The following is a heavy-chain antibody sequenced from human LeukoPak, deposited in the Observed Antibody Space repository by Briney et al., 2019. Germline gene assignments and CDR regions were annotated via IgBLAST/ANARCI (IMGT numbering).Heavy chain of an antibody. Sequence: GGSLRLSCAASGFTFSSYGMHWVRQAPGKGLEWVAVISYDGSNKYYADSVKGRFTISRDNSKNTLYLQMNSLRAEDTAVYYCAKEGLGLRNYYYYGMDVWGQGTTVTVSS. CDR2: ISYDGSNK. J-gene: IGHJ6*02. D-gene: IGHD5-12*01. V-gene: IGHV3-30*18. CDR1: GFTFSSYG. CDR3: AKEGLGLRNYYYYGMDV.